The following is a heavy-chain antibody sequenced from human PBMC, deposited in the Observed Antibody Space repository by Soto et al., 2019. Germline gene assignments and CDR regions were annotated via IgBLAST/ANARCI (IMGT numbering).Heavy chain of an antibody. D-gene: IGHD3-10*01. J-gene: IGHJ6*02. CDR2: ISYDGSNK. CDR3: ARAMVRGYYYYGMDV. V-gene: IGHV3-30-3*01. CDR1: GFTFSSYA. Sequence: QVQLVESGGGVVQPGRSLRLSCAASGFTFSSYAMHWVRQAPGKGLEWVAVISYDGSNKYYADSVKGRLTISRDNSKNTLYLQMNSLRAEDTAVYYCARAMVRGYYYYGMDVWGQGTTVTVSS.